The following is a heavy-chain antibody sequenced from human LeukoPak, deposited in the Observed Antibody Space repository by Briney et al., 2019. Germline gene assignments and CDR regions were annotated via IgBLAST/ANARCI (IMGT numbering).Heavy chain of an antibody. CDR1: GYSVSSGYY. J-gene: IGHJ4*02. D-gene: IGHD5-12*01. V-gene: IGHV4-38-2*02. CDR3: AGQYTGYDAFDY. Sequence: SETLSLTCSVSGYSVSSGYYWGWIRQSPGKGLEWIGSMYHSGTTYYNPSLKSRVTLSVDTSKNQFSLKLSSVTAADTAVYYCAGQYTGYDAFDYWGQGTLVTVSS. CDR2: MYHSGTT.